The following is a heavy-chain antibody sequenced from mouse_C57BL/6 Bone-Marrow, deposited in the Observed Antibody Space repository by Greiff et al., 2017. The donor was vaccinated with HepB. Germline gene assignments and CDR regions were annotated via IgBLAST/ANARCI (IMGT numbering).Heavy chain of an antibody. J-gene: IGHJ4*01. CDR3: TAITTVVGAMDY. CDR2: IRLKSDNYAT. CDR1: GFTFSNYW. V-gene: IGHV6-3*01. Sequence: EVKLEESGGGLVQPGGSMKLSCVASGFTFSNYWMNWVRQSPEKGLEWVAQIRLKSDNYATHYAESVKGRFTISRDDSKSSVYLQMNNLRAEDTGIYYCTAITTVVGAMDYWGQGTSVTVSS. D-gene: IGHD1-1*01.